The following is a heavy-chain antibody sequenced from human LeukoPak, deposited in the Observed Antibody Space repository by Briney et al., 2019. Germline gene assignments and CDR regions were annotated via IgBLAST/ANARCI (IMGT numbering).Heavy chain of an antibody. Sequence: GGSLRLPCAASGFTFSSYGMSWVRQAPGKGLEWVSGISDGVGTTYYADSVKGRFTISRDNSKNTLYLQMNSLRAEDTAVYYCAKYYNWNYGAQYFQHWGQGTLVTVSS. CDR2: ISDGVGTT. D-gene: IGHD1-7*01. CDR3: AKYYNWNYGAQYFQH. V-gene: IGHV3-23*01. J-gene: IGHJ1*01. CDR1: GFTFSSYG.